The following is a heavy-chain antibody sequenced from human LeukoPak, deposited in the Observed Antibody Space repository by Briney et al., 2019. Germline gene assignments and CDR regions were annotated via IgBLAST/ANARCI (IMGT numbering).Heavy chain of an antibody. Sequence: GGSLRLSCAASGFTFSSYAMHWVRQAPCKGLEWVAVISYDGSNKYYADSVKGRFTISRDNSKNTLYLQMNSLRAEDTAVYYCAREEALLDAFDIWGQGTMVTVSS. CDR3: AREEALLDAFDI. CDR1: GFTFSSYA. J-gene: IGHJ3*02. CDR2: ISYDGSNK. V-gene: IGHV3-30-3*01.